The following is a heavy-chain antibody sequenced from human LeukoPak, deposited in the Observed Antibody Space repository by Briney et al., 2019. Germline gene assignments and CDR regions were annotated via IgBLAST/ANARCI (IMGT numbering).Heavy chain of an antibody. CDR1: GGSISSYY. D-gene: IGHD2-2*01. V-gene: IGHV4-59*08. J-gene: IGHJ5*02. CDR3: ARHSIVVVPAARGNWFDP. CDR2: IYYSGST. Sequence: KASETLSLTCTVSGGSISSYYWSWIRQPPGKGLEWIGYIYYSGSTNYNPSLKSRVTISVDTSKNQFSLKLSSVTAADTAVYYCARHSIVVVPAARGNWFDPWGQGTLVTVSS.